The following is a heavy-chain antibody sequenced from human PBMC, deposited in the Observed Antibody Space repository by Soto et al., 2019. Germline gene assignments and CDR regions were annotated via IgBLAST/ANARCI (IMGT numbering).Heavy chain of an antibody. J-gene: IGHJ3*02. V-gene: IGHV1-8*01. Sequence: QVQLVQSGAEVKKPGASVKVSCKASGYTFTSYDINWVRQATGQGLEWMGWMNPNSGNTGYAQKFQGRVTMTRNTSISTAYMELSSLRSEDTAMYYCARDRSLRYFDWLHDAFDIWGQGTMVTVSS. CDR2: MNPNSGNT. D-gene: IGHD3-9*01. CDR3: ARDRSLRYFDWLHDAFDI. CDR1: GYTFTSYD.